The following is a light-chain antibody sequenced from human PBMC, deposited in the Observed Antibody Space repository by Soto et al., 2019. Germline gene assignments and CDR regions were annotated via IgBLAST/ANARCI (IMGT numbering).Light chain of an antibody. CDR1: RGHSSYA. V-gene: IGLV4-69*01. CDR3: QTWGNGIRV. CDR2: VNSDGSH. Sequence: QPVLTQSPSASASLGASVKLTCTVSRGHSSYAIAWHQQQPEKGPRYLMKVNSDGSHNKGDGIPDRFSGSGSGAERYLTISGLQSEDEADYYCQTWGNGIRVFGVGTKLTVL. J-gene: IGLJ3*02.